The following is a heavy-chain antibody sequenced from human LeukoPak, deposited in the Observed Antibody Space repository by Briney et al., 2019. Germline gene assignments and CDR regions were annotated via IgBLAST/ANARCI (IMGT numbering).Heavy chain of an antibody. CDR3: ARDKVVAADNTIDY. CDR1: GFTFSNNW. V-gene: IGHV3-74*01. Sequence: GGSLRLSCAASGFTFSNNWMHWVRQDPGKGLVWVSRINSDGSSTRYADSVKGRFTISRDNAKNTLYLQINSLRAEDTAVYYCARDKVVAADNTIDYWGQGTLVTVSS. D-gene: IGHD2-15*01. J-gene: IGHJ4*02. CDR2: INSDGSST.